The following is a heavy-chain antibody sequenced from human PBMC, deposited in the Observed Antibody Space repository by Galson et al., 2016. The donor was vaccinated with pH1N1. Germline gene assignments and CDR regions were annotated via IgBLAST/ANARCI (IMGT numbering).Heavy chain of an antibody. CDR3: TRENHHKFDY. CDR2: ITKRPEGYST. J-gene: IGHJ4*02. D-gene: IGHD1-14*01. Sequence: SLRLSCAASGFIFDDYGMSWVRQAPGKGLEWVGRITKRPEGYSTQDATSVKGRFIISRDDSKGLLYLQMNSLKTEDTAVYYCTRENHHKFDYWGQGTLVTVSS. V-gene: IGHV3-72*01. CDR1: GFIFDDYG.